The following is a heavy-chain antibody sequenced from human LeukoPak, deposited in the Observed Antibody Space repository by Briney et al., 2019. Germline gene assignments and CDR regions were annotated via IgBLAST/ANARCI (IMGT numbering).Heavy chain of an antibody. Sequence: ASVKVSCKVSGYTLTELSMHWVRQAPGKGLEWMGGFDPEDGETIYAQKFQGRVTITADKSTSTAYMELSSLRSEDTAVYYCARDLSGMDVWGQGTTVTVSS. CDR2: FDPEDGET. CDR3: ARDLSGMDV. CDR1: GYTLTELS. J-gene: IGHJ6*02. V-gene: IGHV1-24*01.